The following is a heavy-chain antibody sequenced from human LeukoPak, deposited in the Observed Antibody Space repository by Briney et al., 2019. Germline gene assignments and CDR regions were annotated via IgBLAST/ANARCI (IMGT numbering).Heavy chain of an antibody. V-gene: IGHV3-11*04. CDR1: GFTFSDYY. J-gene: IGHJ4*02. Sequence: GGSLRLSCAASGFTFSDYYMSWIRQAPGKGVEWLSYISSSGTTIYYADSVKGRFTISRDNAKNSLYLQMNSLRAEDTAVYYCARETRVRWTDYWGQGILVTVSS. CDR2: ISSSGTTI. D-gene: IGHD5-24*01. CDR3: ARETRVRWTDY.